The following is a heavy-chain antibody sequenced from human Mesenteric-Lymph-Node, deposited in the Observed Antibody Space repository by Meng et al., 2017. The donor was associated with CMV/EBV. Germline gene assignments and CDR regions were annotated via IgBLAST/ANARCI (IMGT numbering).Heavy chain of an antibody. Sequence: GTFRSYDISWVRQASSQVLEWLGEILPSLGIANYARKFQYSVTITTGKSTSTAYMELSSPRSEDTAVYYCARGVNFMGGLLRRWFDPWGQGTLVTVSS. J-gene: IGHJ5*02. CDR2: ILPSLGIA. CDR3: ARGVNFMGGLLRRWFDP. CDR1: GTFRSYD. V-gene: IGHV1-69*10. D-gene: IGHD2-15*01.